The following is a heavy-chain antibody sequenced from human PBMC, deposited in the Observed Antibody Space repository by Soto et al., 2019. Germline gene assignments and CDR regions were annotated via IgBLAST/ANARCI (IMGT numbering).Heavy chain of an antibody. J-gene: IGHJ5*02. V-gene: IGHV4-31*03. D-gene: IGHD6-19*01. CDR2: FYSSGSI. CDR3: ARMYSSGSGWFHP. Sequence: SETLSLTCFVSCYSITAGVYYWSWIRHHPGKGLDWIGSFYSSGSIIYNPSLRSRVSISGDTSSNQFSMSLTSVTAADTARYYCARMYSSGSGWFHPWGQGTLVTVSS. CDR1: CYSITAGVYY.